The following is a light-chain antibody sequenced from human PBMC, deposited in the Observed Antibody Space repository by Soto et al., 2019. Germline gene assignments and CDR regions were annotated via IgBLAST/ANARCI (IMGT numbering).Light chain of an antibody. Sequence: SYELTQPPSVSVAPGQTARITWGGNNIGSKSVHWYQQKPGQAPVLVVYDDSDRPSGIPERFSGSNSGNTATLTISRVEAGDEADYYCQVWDSSSDHPWVFGGGPMLTVL. V-gene: IGLV3-21*02. CDR2: DDS. CDR1: NIGSKS. J-gene: IGLJ3*02. CDR3: QVWDSSSDHPWV.